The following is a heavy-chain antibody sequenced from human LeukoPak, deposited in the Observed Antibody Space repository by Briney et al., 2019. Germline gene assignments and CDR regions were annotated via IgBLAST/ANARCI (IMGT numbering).Heavy chain of an antibody. CDR1: GFTFSSYA. CDR2: ICGSGCST. CDR3: AKKKASAYYYDSSGYFFDY. D-gene: IGHD3-22*01. J-gene: IGHJ4*02. V-gene: IGHV3-23*01. Sequence: PGGSLRLSCAASGFTFSSYAMSWVRQAPGKGLDWVSAICGSGCSTYYADSVKGRFTISRDNSKNTLYLQMNGLRAEDTAVYYCAKKKASAYYYDSSGYFFDYWGQGTLVTVSS.